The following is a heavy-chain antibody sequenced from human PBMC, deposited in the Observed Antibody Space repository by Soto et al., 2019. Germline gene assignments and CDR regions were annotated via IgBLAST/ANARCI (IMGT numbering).Heavy chain of an antibody. CDR3: AKVGQLGPLDY. CDR1: VFTFSSYA. Sequence: GARRLSCAASVFTFSSYAMSWVRQAPGKGLEWVSAISGSGGSTYYADSVKGRFTISRDNSKNTLYLQMNSLRAEDTAVYYCAKVGQLGPLDYWGQGTLVTVSS. V-gene: IGHV3-23*01. CDR2: ISGSGGST. J-gene: IGHJ4*02. D-gene: IGHD6-6*01.